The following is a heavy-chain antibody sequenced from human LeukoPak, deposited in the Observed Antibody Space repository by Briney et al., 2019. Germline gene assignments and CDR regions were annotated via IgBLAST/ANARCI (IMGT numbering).Heavy chain of an antibody. CDR3: ARVVPAARGIYYYYYMDV. V-gene: IGHV3-30*04. D-gene: IGHD2-2*01. Sequence: GGSLRLSCAVSGFTFNNYAMHWVRQAPGKGLEWVAVISHDGHNIYYADSVKGRFTISRDNAKNSLYLQMNSLRAEDTAVYYCARVVPAARGIYYYYYMDVWGKGTTVTVSS. CDR2: ISHDGHNI. CDR1: GFTFNNYA. J-gene: IGHJ6*03.